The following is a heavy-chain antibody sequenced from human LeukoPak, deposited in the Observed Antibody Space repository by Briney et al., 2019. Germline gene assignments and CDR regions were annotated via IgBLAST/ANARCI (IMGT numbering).Heavy chain of an antibody. Sequence: SETLSLTCTVSGGSISSSSYYWGWIRQPPGKGLEWIGSIYYSGSTYYNPSLKSRVTISVDTSKNQFSLKPSSVTAADTAVYYCARHPYSSGPVVEYFQHWGQGTLVTVSS. CDR3: ARHPYSSGPVVEYFQH. D-gene: IGHD6-19*01. V-gene: IGHV4-39*01. CDR1: GGSISSSSYY. J-gene: IGHJ1*01. CDR2: IYYSGST.